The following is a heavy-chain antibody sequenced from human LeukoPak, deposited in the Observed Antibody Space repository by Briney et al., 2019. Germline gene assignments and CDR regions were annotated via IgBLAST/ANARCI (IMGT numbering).Heavy chain of an antibody. D-gene: IGHD3-10*01. Sequence: PSKTLSLTCAVYGGSFSGYYWSWIRQPPGKGLEWIGEINHSGSTNYNPSLKSRVTISVDTSKNQFSLKLSSVTAADTAVYYCASRYTYYYGSGSYHYWGQGTLVTVSS. CDR2: INHSGST. J-gene: IGHJ4*02. V-gene: IGHV4-34*01. CDR1: GGSFSGYY. CDR3: ASRYTYYYGSGSYHY.